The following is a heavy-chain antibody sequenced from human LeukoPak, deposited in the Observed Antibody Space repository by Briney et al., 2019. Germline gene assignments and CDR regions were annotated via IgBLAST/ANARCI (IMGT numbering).Heavy chain of an antibody. J-gene: IGHJ4*02. CDR2: ISWNSGSI. CDR1: GFTFDDYA. CDR3: AKGKKITVAGLFDC. D-gene: IGHD6-19*01. Sequence: PGGSLRLSCAASGFTFDDYAMHWVRQVPGKGLEWVSGISWNSGSIGYADSVKGRFAISRDNAKNSLYLHMNSLSAEDTALYYCAKGKKITVAGLFDCWGQGTLVTVSS. V-gene: IGHV3-9*01.